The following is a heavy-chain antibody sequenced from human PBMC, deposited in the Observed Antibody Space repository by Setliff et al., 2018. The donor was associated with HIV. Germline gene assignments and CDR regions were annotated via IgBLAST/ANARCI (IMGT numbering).Heavy chain of an antibody. D-gene: IGHD3-3*01. Sequence: GGSLRLSCAASGFTFSSYAITWVRQAPGKGLEWVSAISGSGDSTFYADSVQVRFTISRDNSKNTLYLQMNSLRAEDTAVYYCAKAQWLLSHWGFDPWGQGTLVTVSS. CDR2: ISGSGDST. CDR1: GFTFSSYA. V-gene: IGHV3-23*01. CDR3: AKAQWLLSHWGFDP. J-gene: IGHJ5*02.